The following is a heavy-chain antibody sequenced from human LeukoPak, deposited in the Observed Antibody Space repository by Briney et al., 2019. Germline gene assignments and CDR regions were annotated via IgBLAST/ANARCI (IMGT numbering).Heavy chain of an antibody. CDR2: VDHTGST. D-gene: IGHD2-2*01. CDR3: ARVELGRCSSTSCSHYFDY. CDR1: DDSITMYY. Sequence: SETLSLTCTVSDDSITMYYWTWIRQPPGKGLEWIGYVDHTGSTNYNPSLKSRVTISVDTSKNQFSLKLSSVTAADTAVYYCARVELGRCSSTSCSHYFDYWGQGTLVTASS. V-gene: IGHV4-59*08. J-gene: IGHJ4*02.